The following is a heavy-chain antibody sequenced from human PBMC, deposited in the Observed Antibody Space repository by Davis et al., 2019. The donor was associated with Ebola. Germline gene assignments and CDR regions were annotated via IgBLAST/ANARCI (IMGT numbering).Heavy chain of an antibody. CDR2: NSNGGRT. CDR1: GGSVGSYY. CDR3: VRGSDAYKTGY. Sequence: SETLSLTCSVSGGSVGSYYWSWIRQSPGKGLEWIAFNSNGGRTIYNPSLRGRVTISIDTSKNQFSLEVRSVTAADTAFYYCVRGSDAYKTGYWGQGTLVTVSS. V-gene: IGHV4-59*02. D-gene: IGHD5-24*01. J-gene: IGHJ4*02.